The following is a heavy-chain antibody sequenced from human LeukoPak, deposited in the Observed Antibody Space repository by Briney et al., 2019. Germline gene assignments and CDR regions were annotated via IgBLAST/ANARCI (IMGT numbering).Heavy chain of an antibody. CDR1: GGSFSGYY. CDR3: ARVGAPLHWFDP. CDR2: INHSGST. V-gene: IGHV4-34*01. J-gene: IGHJ5*02. Sequence: SETLSLTCAVYGGSFSGYYWSWIRQPPGKGLEWIGEINHSGSTNYNPSLKSRVTISVDTSKNQFSLKLSSVTAADTAVYYCARVGAPLHWFDPWGQGTLVTVSS. D-gene: IGHD3-16*01.